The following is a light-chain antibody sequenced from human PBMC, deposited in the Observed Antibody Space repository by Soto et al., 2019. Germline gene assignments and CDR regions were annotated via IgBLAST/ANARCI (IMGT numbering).Light chain of an antibody. CDR2: EVS. J-gene: IGLJ2*01. Sequence: QSALTQPASVSGSPGQSITISCTGTSSDVGGHNYVSWYQQNPGIAPKLMISEVSNRPSGVSNRFSGSKSGNTASLTISGLQAEDEADYYCSSYTTSSTLVFGGGTKVTVL. CDR1: SSDVGGHNY. CDR3: SSYTTSSTLV. V-gene: IGLV2-14*01.